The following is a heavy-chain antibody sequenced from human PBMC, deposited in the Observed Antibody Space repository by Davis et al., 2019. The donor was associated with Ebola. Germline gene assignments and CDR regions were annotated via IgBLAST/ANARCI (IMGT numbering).Heavy chain of an antibody. CDR2: ISCSGGST. D-gene: IGHD2-21*02. J-gene: IGHJ3*02. Sequence: GGSLRLSCAASGFTFSSYAMSWVRQAPGKGLGWVSAISCSGGSTYYADSVKGRFTISRDNSRNTLYLQMNGLRVEDTAIYYCGKDTANIWFDIWGQGTMVTVSS. V-gene: IGHV3-23*01. CDR1: GFTFSSYA. CDR3: GKDTANIWFDI.